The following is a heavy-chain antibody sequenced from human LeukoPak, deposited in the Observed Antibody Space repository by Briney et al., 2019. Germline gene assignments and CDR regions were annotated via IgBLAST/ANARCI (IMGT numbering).Heavy chain of an antibody. D-gene: IGHD4-17*01. CDR2: IYYSGST. V-gene: IGHV4-59*08. CDR3: ARHRSPVRLAFDI. CDR1: GGSISSYY. J-gene: IGHJ3*02. Sequence: SETLSLTCTVSGGSISSYYWSWIRQPPGKGLEWIGYIYYSGSTNYNPSLKSRVTISVDTSKNQFSLKLSSVTAADTAVYYCARHRSPVRLAFDIWGQGTMVTVSS.